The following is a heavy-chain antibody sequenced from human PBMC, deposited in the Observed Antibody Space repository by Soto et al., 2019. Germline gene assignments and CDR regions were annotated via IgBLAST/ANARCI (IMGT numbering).Heavy chain of an antibody. V-gene: IGHV4-39*02. D-gene: IGHD2-21*02. CDR2: IYYSGST. CDR1: GGSITSSTYY. CDR3: ATEDCGGDCYTPS. Sequence: QLQLQESGPGLVRPSETLSLTCTVSGGSITSSTYYWAWIRQPPGKGLEWIGSIYYSGSTYYNPSLKRRVTISVYTSKNQFSLRLSSVTAADTAVYYCATEDCGGDCYTPSWGQGTPVTVSS. J-gene: IGHJ5*02.